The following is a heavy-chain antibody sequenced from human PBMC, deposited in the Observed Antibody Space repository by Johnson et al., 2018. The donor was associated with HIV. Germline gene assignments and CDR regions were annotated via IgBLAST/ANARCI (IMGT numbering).Heavy chain of an antibody. CDR2: TSGSGGST. D-gene: IGHD6-19*01. Sequence: VQLVESGGGAVRPGGSLRLSCVVSGFTFEDYGMTWVRQAPGKGLAWVSATSGSGGSTYYADSVKGQFTISRDNSKNTLYLQMNSLRVEDTAGYYCVRGGQWGATDALDVWGQGTMVTVSS. CDR3: VRGGQWGATDALDV. V-gene: IGHV3-23*04. J-gene: IGHJ3*01. CDR1: GFTFEDYG.